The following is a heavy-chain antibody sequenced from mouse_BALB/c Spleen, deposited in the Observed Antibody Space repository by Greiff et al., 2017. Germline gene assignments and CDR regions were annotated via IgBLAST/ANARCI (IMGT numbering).Heavy chain of an antibody. CDR1: GYTFTSYW. D-gene: IGHD1-2*01. CDR3: TRGGTTALYYAMDY. J-gene: IGHJ4*01. Sequence: VQLQQPGAELVRPGASVKLSCKASGYTFTSYWINWVKQRPGQGLEWIGNIYPSDSYTNYNQKFKDKATLTVDKSSSTAYMQLSSPTSEDSAVYYCTRGGTTALYYAMDYWGQGTSVTVSS. V-gene: IGHV1-69*02. CDR2: IYPSDSYT.